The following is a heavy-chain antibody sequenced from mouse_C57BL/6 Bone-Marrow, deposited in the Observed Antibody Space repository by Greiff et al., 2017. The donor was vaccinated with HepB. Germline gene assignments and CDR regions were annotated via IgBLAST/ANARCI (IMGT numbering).Heavy chain of an antibody. CDR3: ARHEGEWLLRYFDV. V-gene: IGHV1-62-2*01. CDR2: IYPGSGSI. D-gene: IGHD2-3*01. J-gene: IGHJ1*03. Sequence: QVQLKQSGAELVKPGASVKLSCKASGYTFTEYTIHWVKQRSGQGLEWIGWIYPGSGSIKYNEKFKDKATLTADKSSSTVSMELSRLPSEDSAVYFCARHEGEWLLRYFDVWGTGTTVTFSS. CDR1: GYTFTEYT.